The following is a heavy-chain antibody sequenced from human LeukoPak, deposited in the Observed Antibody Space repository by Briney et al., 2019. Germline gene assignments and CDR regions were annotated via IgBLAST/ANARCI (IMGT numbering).Heavy chain of an antibody. D-gene: IGHD4-17*01. Sequence: GGSLRLSCAASGFTVSSNYMSWVRQAPGKGLEWVSVIYSGGNTYYADSVRGRFAISRDNSKNTLYLQMNSLRAEDTAVYYCAREGYGDYSFDYWGQGTLVTVSS. CDR2: IYSGGNT. CDR3: AREGYGDYSFDY. J-gene: IGHJ4*02. CDR1: GFTVSSNY. V-gene: IGHV3-66*01.